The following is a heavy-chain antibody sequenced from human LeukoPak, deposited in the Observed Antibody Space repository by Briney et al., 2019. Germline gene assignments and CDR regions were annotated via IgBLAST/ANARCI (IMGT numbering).Heavy chain of an antibody. J-gene: IGHJ3*02. CDR1: GFTFSDYY. V-gene: IGHV3-11*01. CDR2: ISSSGSTI. Sequence: PGGSLRLSCAASGFTFSDYYMSWIRQAPGKGLEWVSYISSSGSTIYYADSVKGRFTISRDNAKNSLYLQMNSLRAEDTAVYYCARELLGYCSGGSCPGGFDTWGQGTMVTVSS. D-gene: IGHD2-15*01. CDR3: ARELLGYCSGGSCPGGFDT.